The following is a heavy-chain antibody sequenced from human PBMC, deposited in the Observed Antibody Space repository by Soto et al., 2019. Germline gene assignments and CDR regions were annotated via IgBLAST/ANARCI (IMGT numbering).Heavy chain of an antibody. Sequence: SETLSLTFTVSSGSISSSSYYWSWIRQPPGKGLECIGYIYYSGSTKYNPSLKSRVTVSVDTSKNQFSLKLSSVTAADTAVYYCARVGRGSGWFDSWGQGTLVTVSS. V-gene: IGHV4-61*01. J-gene: IGHJ5*01. CDR1: SGSISSSSYY. CDR2: IYYSGST. CDR3: ARVGRGSGWFDS. D-gene: IGHD1-26*01.